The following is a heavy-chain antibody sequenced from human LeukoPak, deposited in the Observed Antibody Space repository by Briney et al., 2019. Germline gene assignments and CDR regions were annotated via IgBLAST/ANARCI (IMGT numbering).Heavy chain of an antibody. CDR2: INPSGGST. D-gene: IGHD3-3*01. CDR1: GYTFTSYY. Sequence: EASVKVSCTASGYTFTSYYMHWVRQAPGQGLEWMGIINPSGGSTSYAQKFQGRVTMTRDTSTSTVYMELSSLRSEDTAVYYCARWAPNRLLEWSFDYWGQGTLVTVSS. CDR3: ARWAPNRLLEWSFDY. V-gene: IGHV1-46*01. J-gene: IGHJ4*02.